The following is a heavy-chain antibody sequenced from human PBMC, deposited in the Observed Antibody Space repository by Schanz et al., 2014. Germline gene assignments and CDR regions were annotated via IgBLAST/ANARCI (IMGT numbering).Heavy chain of an antibody. J-gene: IGHJ4*02. CDR2: ISYDGRHK. CDR3: VRDTDYHFDY. Sequence: QVQLVESGGGVVQPGRSLRLSCAASGFTFSGYGMHWVRQAPGKGLEWVAIISYDGRHKNYADSVKGRFTISRDNSKNTLHLQMNSLRAEDTAVYYCVRDTDYHFDYWGQGTPVTVSS. V-gene: IGHV3-30*03. D-gene: IGHD4-17*01. CDR1: GFTFSGYG.